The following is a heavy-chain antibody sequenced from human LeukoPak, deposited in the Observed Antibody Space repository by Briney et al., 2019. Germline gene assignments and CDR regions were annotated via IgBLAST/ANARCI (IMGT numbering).Heavy chain of an antibody. D-gene: IGHD1-7*01. CDR2: IKGDGSQK. Sequence: GGSLRLSCAASGFTFNTYWMTWVRQTPGKGLEWVANIKGDGSQKNYVDSVRGRFTISRDNAKNTLYLQMNSLRAEDTAVYYCARDRGITGTMPLDYWGQGTLVTVSS. V-gene: IGHV3-7*01. J-gene: IGHJ4*02. CDR3: ARDRGITGTMPLDY. CDR1: GFTFNTYW.